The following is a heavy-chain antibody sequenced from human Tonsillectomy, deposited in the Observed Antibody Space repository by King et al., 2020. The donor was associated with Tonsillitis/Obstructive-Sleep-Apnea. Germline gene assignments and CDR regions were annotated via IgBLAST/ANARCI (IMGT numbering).Heavy chain of an antibody. CDR2: ISGSGGNT. J-gene: IGHJ6*02. CDR1: GFTFSGYA. D-gene: IGHD6-19*01. CDR3: AKDRRTGWYTDYYGLDV. Sequence: VQLVESGGGLVQPGGSLRLSCAASGFTFSGYAMTWVRQAPGKGLEWVSVISGSGGNTYYADSVKGRFTISRDNSKNTLHLQMNSLRAEDTAVYYCAKDRRTGWYTDYYGLDVRGRGPMVTVAS. V-gene: IGHV3-23*04.